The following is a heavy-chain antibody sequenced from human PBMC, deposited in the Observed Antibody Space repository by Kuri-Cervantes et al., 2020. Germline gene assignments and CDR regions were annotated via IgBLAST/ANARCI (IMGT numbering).Heavy chain of an antibody. CDR2: IWYDGGNK. V-gene: IGHV3-30*02. Sequence: LSLTCAASGFTFSSYGIHWVRQAPGKGLEWVEFIWYDGGNKYYADSVKGRFTISRDNSKNTLYLQMNSLRAEDTAVYYCANLGLVEAFDTWGQGTMVTVSS. J-gene: IGHJ3*02. D-gene: IGHD6-19*01. CDR1: GFTFSSYG. CDR3: ANLGLVEAFDT.